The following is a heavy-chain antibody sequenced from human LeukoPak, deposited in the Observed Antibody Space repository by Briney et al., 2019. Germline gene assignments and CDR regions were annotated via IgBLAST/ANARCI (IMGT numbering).Heavy chain of an antibody. CDR2: ISIPGSDT. J-gene: IGHJ3*01. V-gene: IGHV3-21*06. Sequence: GGSLRLSCEALDFDFSDYIMNWFRQAPGKGPEWVSSISIPGSDTYYRDAVRGRFTISRDRATNSLLLQMSSLRVEDTALYYCARARIKGFRVQGVGPCDLWGPRTMVSVSS. D-gene: IGHD1-14*01. CDR1: DFDFSDYI. CDR3: ARARIKGFRVQGVGPCDL.